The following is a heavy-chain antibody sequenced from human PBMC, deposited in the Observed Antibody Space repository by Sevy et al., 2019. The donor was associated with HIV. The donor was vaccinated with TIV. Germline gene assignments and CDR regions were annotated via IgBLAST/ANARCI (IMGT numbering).Heavy chain of an antibody. D-gene: IGHD2-8*02. CDR1: GFPFSNYA. Sequence: GGSLRLSCAASGFPFSNYAMSWVRQAPGKGLEWVSTLIGGGSRTYYADSVTGRFIISRDNSRNTLYLQINSLRAEDTAIYYCAKRRVQSGLSGGGANYGMDVCGRGTTVTVSS. CDR2: LIGGGSRT. CDR3: AKRRVQSGLSGGGANYGMDV. V-gene: IGHV3-23*01. J-gene: IGHJ6*02.